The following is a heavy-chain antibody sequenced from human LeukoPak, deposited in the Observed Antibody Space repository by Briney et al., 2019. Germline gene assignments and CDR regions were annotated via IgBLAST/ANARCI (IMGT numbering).Heavy chain of an antibody. V-gene: IGHV3-13*01. Sequence: GGSLRISCAASGFTFSSYDMPWVRQATGKGLEWVSAIGTAGDTYYPGSVKGRFTISRENAKNSLYLQMNSLRAGDTSVYYCARGGYSYGYIGDAFDIWGQGTMVTVSS. CDR1: GFTFSSYD. D-gene: IGHD5-18*01. J-gene: IGHJ3*02. CDR2: IGTAGDT. CDR3: ARGGYSYGYIGDAFDI.